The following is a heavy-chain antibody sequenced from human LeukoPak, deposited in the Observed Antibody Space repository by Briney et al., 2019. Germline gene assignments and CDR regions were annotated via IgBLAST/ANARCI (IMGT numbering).Heavy chain of an antibody. CDR3: ARWLQYTYYYYGMDV. Sequence: GGSLRLSCAASGFTFSSYGMHWVRQAPGKGLEWVAVIWYDGSNKYYADSVKGRFTISRDNSKNTLYLQMNGLRAEDTAVYYCARWLQYTYYYYGMDVWGQGTTVTVSS. J-gene: IGHJ6*02. CDR2: IWYDGSNK. D-gene: IGHD5-24*01. CDR1: GFTFSSYG. V-gene: IGHV3-33*01.